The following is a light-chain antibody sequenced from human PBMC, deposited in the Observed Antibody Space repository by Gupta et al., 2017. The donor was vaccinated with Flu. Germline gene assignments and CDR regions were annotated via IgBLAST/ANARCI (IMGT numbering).Light chain of an antibody. CDR3: QHRDSFPCN. V-gene: IGKV1-39*01. CDR2: GAS. Sequence: IQVTQSPLSLSASVGDRVTITCRASQNVGPSLNWYQQRPGAAPGLLIYGASTVEDGVSRSFCVSGSGTEFNLTITKRQPEDFATYYCQHRDSFPCNFGQGTEVAIK. CDR1: QNVGPS. J-gene: IGKJ2*01.